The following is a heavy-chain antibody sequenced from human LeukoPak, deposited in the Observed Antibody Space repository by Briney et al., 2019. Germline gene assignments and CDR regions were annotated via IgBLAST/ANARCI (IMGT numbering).Heavy chain of an antibody. J-gene: IGHJ4*02. CDR1: GFTFDDYA. CDR2: ISWNSGSI. Sequence: PGRSLRLSCAASGFTFDDYAMHCVRHAPGKCLEWVSGISWNSGSIGYADSVKGRFTISRENAKNSLYLQMNSLRAEDTALYYCAKEGYYYDSSGYSPGYFDYWGQGTLVTVSS. CDR3: AKEGYYYDSSGYSPGYFDY. D-gene: IGHD3-22*01. V-gene: IGHV3-9*01.